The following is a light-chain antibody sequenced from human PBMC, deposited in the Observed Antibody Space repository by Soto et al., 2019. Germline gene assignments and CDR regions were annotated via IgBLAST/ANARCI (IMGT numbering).Light chain of an antibody. J-gene: IGKJ1*01. V-gene: IGKV1-5*03. Sequence: DIQMTQSPSTLSASVGDRVTITCRASQSVGSWLAWYQQKPGKAPKLLIYKASSLESGVPSRFSGSGSGTEFSVTISSLQPDDFASYHCQQYGSSSPWTFGQGTKVEIK. CDR3: QQYGSSSPWT. CDR2: KAS. CDR1: QSVGSW.